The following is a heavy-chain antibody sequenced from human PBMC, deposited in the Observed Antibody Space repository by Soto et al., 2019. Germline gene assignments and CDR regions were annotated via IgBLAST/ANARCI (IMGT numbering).Heavy chain of an antibody. Sequence: ASVKVSCKASGYTFTSYAMHWVRQAPGQRLEWMGWINAGNGNTKYSQKFQGRVTITRDTSASTAYMELSSLRSEDTAVYYCASGYCSSTSCRRPFWFVPWGQGTLVTVSS. D-gene: IGHD2-2*01. J-gene: IGHJ5*02. CDR3: ASGYCSSTSCRRPFWFVP. CDR1: GYTFTSYA. V-gene: IGHV1-3*01. CDR2: INAGNGNT.